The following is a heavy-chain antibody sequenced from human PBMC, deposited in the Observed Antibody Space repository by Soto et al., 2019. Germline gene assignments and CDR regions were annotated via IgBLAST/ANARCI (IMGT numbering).Heavy chain of an antibody. CDR1: GFTVSSNY. CDR2: IYSGGST. V-gene: IGHV3-53*04. CDR3: ARGGPEAYCSGGSCYSGFFLGVLVYAFDI. D-gene: IGHD2-15*01. Sequence: GGSLRLSCAASGFTVSSNYMSWVRQAPGKGLEWVSVIYSGGSTYYADSVKGRFTISRHNSKNTLYLQMNSLRAEDTAGYYCARGGPEAYCSGGSCYSGFFLGVLVYAFDIWGQGTMVTVSS. J-gene: IGHJ3*02.